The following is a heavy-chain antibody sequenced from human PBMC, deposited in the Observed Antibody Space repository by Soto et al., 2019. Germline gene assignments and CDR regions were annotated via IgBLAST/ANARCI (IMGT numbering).Heavy chain of an antibody. CDR3: ARGPPTEKVDS. J-gene: IGHJ4*02. CDR1: GASIYNGGYF. CDR2: IHNSGSP. Sequence: QVQLQESGPGLVRPSQTLSLTCSVSGASIYNGGYFWSWIRQSPGKGLEWIGHIHNSGSPSNNPCPTSRVTTSADTSMNQSSLALTSVTAADTAMYYCARGPPTEKVDSWGQGILVTVSS. V-gene: IGHV4-30-4*01.